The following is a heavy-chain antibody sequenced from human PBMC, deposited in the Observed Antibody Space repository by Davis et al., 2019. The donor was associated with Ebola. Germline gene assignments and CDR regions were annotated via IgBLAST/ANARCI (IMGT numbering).Heavy chain of an antibody. CDR2: ISWNSGSI. Sequence: SLKISCAASGFTFDDYAMHWVRQAPGKGLEWVSGISWNSGSIGYADSVKGRFTISRDNAKNSLYLQMNSLRAEDTALYYCAKEGYCSSTSCPFDYWGQGTLVTVSS. V-gene: IGHV3-9*01. D-gene: IGHD2-2*01. CDR3: AKEGYCSSTSCPFDY. CDR1: GFTFDDYA. J-gene: IGHJ4*02.